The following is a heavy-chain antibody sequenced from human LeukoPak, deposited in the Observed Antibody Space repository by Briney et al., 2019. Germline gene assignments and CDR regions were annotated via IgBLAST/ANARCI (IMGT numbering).Heavy chain of an antibody. CDR2: IYLADSET. CDR1: GYRSTSYW. Sequence: GESLKISCEGSGYRSTSYWVGWVRQMPGEGPEWMGIIYLADSETRYSPAFQGQVTISADKSINTVYLQWSRLKASDSAMYYCARVWDYGAGTYYFDYWGQGTLVTVSA. D-gene: IGHD4/OR15-4a*01. V-gene: IGHV5-51*01. CDR3: ARVWDYGAGTYYFDY. J-gene: IGHJ4*02.